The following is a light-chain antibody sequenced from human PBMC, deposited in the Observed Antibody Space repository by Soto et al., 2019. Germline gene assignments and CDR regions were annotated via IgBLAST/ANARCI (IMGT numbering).Light chain of an antibody. V-gene: IGKV1-5*03. CDR3: QQYNSYSYT. J-gene: IGKJ2*01. Sequence: DIQMTQPPSTRSASVGDRVTITCRASQSISSWLAWYQQKPGKAPKLLIYKASSLESGVPSRFSGSGSGTEFTLTISSLQPDDFATYYCQQYNSYSYTFGQGTKVDIK. CDR1: QSISSW. CDR2: KAS.